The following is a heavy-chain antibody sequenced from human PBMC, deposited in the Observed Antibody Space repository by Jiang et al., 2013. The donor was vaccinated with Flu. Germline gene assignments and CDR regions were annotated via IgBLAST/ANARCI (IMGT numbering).Heavy chain of an antibody. V-gene: IGHV4-59*01. D-gene: IGHD3-10*01. CDR2: VYFTGSS. J-gene: IGHJ4*02. Sequence: KPSETLSLTCTVSGGSISSTYWSWIRQAPGKGLEWLGHVYFTGSSNYNPSLKSRVSISVDTSKNQFSLKLRSVTAADTAVYYCAGDSNSYYNRPYFDFWGRGALVTVSS. CDR3: AGDSNSYYNRPYFDF. CDR1: GGSISSTY.